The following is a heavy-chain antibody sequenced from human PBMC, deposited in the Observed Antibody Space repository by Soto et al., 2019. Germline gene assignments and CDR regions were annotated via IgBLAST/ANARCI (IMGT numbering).Heavy chain of an antibody. J-gene: IGHJ5*02. Sequence: PGGSLRLSCAASGFTFISYSINYRRHSPGKGREWVSSISSSSSYIYYADSVKGRFTISRDNAKISLYLQMNSLRAEDTAVYYCARAERFLEWFNWFDPWGQGTLVTVSS. CDR2: ISSSSSYI. D-gene: IGHD3-3*01. CDR3: ARAERFLEWFNWFDP. V-gene: IGHV3-21*01. CDR1: GFTFISYS.